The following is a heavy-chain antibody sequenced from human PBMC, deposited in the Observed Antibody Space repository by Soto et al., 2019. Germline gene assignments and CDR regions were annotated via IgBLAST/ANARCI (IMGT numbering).Heavy chain of an antibody. CDR1: GYSFTSYW. Sequence: PGESLKISCKGSGYSFTSYWISWVRQMPGKGLEWMGRIDPSDSYTNYSPSFQGHVTISADKSISTAYLQWSSLKASDTAMYYCASLKAAAGDNDLTCLSHWGQGTLVTVSS. CDR2: IDPSDSYT. J-gene: IGHJ4*02. V-gene: IGHV5-10-1*01. CDR3: ASLKAAAGDNDLTCLSH. D-gene: IGHD6-13*01.